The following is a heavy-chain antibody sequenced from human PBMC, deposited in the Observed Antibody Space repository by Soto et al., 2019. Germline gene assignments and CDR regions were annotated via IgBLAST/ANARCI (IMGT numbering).Heavy chain of an antibody. D-gene: IGHD3-22*01. J-gene: IGHJ4*02. CDR3: ARVNYYDSSGYPEGFDY. Sequence: QLQLQESGSGLVKPSQTLSLTCAVSGGSISSGGYSWSWIRQPPGKGLEWIGYIYHSGSTYYNPSLKSRVTISVDRSKNQFSLKLSSVTDADTAVYYCARVNYYDSSGYPEGFDYWGQGTLVTVSS. V-gene: IGHV4-30-2*01. CDR2: IYHSGST. CDR1: GGSISSGGYS.